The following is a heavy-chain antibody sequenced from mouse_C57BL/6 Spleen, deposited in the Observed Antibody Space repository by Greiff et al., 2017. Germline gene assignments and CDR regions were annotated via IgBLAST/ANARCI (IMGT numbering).Heavy chain of an antibody. CDR1: GYTFTSYW. J-gene: IGHJ4*01. D-gene: IGHD1-1*01. Sequence: QVQLQQPGAELVKPGASVKLSCKASGYTFTSYWMQWVKQRPGQGLEWIGEIDPSDSNTNYNQKFKGKATLTVDTSSSTAYMQLSSLTSEDSAVYYCARHTTVVPYYAMDYWGQGTSVTVSS. V-gene: IGHV1-50*01. CDR2: IDPSDSNT. CDR3: ARHTTVVPYYAMDY.